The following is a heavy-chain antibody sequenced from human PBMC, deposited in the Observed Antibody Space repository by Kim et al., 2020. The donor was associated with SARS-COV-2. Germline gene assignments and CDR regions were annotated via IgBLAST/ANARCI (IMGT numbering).Heavy chain of an antibody. J-gene: IGHJ3*02. CDR2: IYYSGST. CDR1: GGSISSGGYY. D-gene: IGHD3-22*01. V-gene: IGHV4-31*03. Sequence: SETLSLTCTVSGGSISSGGYYWSWIRQHPGKGLEWIGYIYYSGSTYYNPSLKSRVTISVDTSKNQFSLKLSSVTAADTAVYYCARERPVGGYDSSGFGHNDAFDIWGQGTMVTVSS. CDR3: ARERPVGGYDSSGFGHNDAFDI.